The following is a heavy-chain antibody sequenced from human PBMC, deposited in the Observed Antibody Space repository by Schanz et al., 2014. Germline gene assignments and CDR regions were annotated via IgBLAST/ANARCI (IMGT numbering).Heavy chain of an antibody. CDR2: ITNKPNNYNT. V-gene: IGHV3-72*01. D-gene: IGHD2-2*01. CDR3: ARDTAQACIGPCCFEYFQH. J-gene: IGHJ1*01. Sequence: EVQLVESGGGMVQPGGSLRLSCAASGFTFSDHYMDWVRQAPGKGLEWVGRITNKPNNYNTEYAASVKGRFTISRDDSRNSLYLQMSSLKTEDTAVYYCARDTAQACIGPCCFEYFQHWGQGALVNVSS. CDR1: GFTFSDHY.